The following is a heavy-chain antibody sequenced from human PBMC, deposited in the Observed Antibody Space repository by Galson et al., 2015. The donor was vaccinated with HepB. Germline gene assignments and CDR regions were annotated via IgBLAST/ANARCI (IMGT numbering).Heavy chain of an antibody. Sequence: SLRLSCAASGFTVSSNYMSWVRQAPGKGLEWVSVIYSGGSTYYADSVKGRFTISRDNSKNTLYLQMNSLRAEDTAVYYCARAGVGGTTFGPWRNGAFDIWGQGTMVTVSS. V-gene: IGHV3-53*01. CDR2: IYSGGST. CDR3: ARAGVGGTTFGPWRNGAFDI. CDR1: GFTVSSNY. J-gene: IGHJ3*02. D-gene: IGHD1-1*01.